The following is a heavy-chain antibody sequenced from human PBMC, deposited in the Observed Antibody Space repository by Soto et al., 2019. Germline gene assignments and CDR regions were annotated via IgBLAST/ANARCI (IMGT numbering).Heavy chain of an antibody. J-gene: IGHJ3*02. CDR2: IHYIGIA. CDR3: ARMNQLAPKRNAFDI. Sequence: SATLSLTCTVSGGSINSYFWTWIRQSPGEGLQWIGYIHYIGIANYNPSLKTRVTMSVDTSKTQFSLSLTSVTAADTAVYYCARMNQLAPKRNAFDIWGQGTMVTVSS. CDR1: GGSINSYF. D-gene: IGHD1-1*01. V-gene: IGHV4-59*01.